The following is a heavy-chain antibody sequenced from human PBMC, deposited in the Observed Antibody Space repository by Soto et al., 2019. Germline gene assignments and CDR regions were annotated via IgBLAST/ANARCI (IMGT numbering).Heavy chain of an antibody. V-gene: IGHV3-33*01. CDR2: IWYDGSNK. CDR3: ARDRVVATILNWFDP. J-gene: IGHJ5*02. CDR1: GFTFSSYG. Sequence: QVQLVESGGGVVQPGRSLRLSCAASGFTFSSYGMHWVRQAPGKGLEWVAVIWYDGSNKYYADSVKGRFTISRDNSKKTLYLQMNSLRAEDTAVYYCARDRVVATILNWFDPWGQGTLVTVSS. D-gene: IGHD5-12*01.